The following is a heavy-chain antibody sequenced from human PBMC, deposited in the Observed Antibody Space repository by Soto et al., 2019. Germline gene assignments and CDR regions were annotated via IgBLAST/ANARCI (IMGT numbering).Heavy chain of an antibody. J-gene: IGHJ4*02. CDR3: ARGRMFDY. D-gene: IGHD2-15*01. V-gene: IGHV4-34*01. Sequence: SETLSLTCAVYGGSFSGYYWSWIRQPPGKGLEWIGEINHSGSTNYNPSLKSRVTISVDTSKNQFSLKLSSVTAADTAVYYCARGRMFDYWGQGTLVTVSS. CDR2: INHSGST. CDR1: GGSFSGYY.